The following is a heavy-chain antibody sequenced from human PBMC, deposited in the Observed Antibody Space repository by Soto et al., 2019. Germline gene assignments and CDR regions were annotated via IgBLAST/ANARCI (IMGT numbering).Heavy chain of an antibody. CDR3: ATWHEREHAYDV. Sequence: DVQLVESGGGLIQPGESLGLSCGAFGFTISGKKYVAWVRQAPGKGLEWVSALYDIDGSFYADSVKGRFTTSSDSSKTTVYLQMNDLRPDDTAVYYCATWHEREHAYDVWGLGTTVTVSS. D-gene: IGHD1-1*01. V-gene: IGHV3-53*01. CDR1: GFTISGKKY. CDR2: LYDIDGS. J-gene: IGHJ3*01.